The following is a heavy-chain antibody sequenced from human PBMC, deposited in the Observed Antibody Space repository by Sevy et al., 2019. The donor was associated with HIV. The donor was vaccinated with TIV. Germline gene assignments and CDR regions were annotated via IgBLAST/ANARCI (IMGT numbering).Heavy chain of an antibody. V-gene: IGHV3-23*01. J-gene: IGHJ3*02. Sequence: GGSLRLSCAVSGFTFSNYAMSWVRQAPGKGLEWVSAISGRDTGTFYAASVKGRFTISRDKSKNTLYLQMNSLRAEDTAVYYCAKDMIVVVGEALDIWGQGTMVTVSS. CDR2: ISGRDTGT. CDR3: AKDMIVVVGEALDI. CDR1: GFTFSNYA. D-gene: IGHD3-22*01.